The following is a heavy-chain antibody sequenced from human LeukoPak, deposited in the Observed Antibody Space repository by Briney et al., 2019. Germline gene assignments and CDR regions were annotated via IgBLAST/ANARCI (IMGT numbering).Heavy chain of an antibody. D-gene: IGHD3-22*01. Sequence: ASVKVSCKASGGTFSSYAISWVRQAPGQGLEWMGRIIPILGIANYAQKFQGRVTMTRDTSTSTIYMELSSLRSEDTAVYYCARNRNYDSSGPFDYWGQGTLVTVSS. V-gene: IGHV1-69*04. CDR3: ARNRNYDSSGPFDY. J-gene: IGHJ4*02. CDR1: GGTFSSYA. CDR2: IIPILGIA.